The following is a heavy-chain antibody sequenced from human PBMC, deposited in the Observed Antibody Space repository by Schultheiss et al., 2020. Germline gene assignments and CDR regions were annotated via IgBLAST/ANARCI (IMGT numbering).Heavy chain of an antibody. D-gene: IGHD5-12*01. Sequence: SETLSLTCAVYGGSFSGYYWSWIRQPPGKGLEWIGYIYHSGSTYYNPSLKSRVTISVDRSKNQFSLKLSSVTAADTAVYYCARVATWHYGMDVWGQGTTVTVS. V-gene: IGHV4-34*01. J-gene: IGHJ6*02. CDR3: ARVATWHYGMDV. CDR2: IYHSGST. CDR1: GGSFSGYY.